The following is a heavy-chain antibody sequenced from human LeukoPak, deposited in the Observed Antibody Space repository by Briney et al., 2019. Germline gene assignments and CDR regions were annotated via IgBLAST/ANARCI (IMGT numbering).Heavy chain of an antibody. CDR2: ISSSSSTI. Sequence: PGGSLRLSCAASGFTFSSYSMNWVRQAPGKGLEWVSYISSSSSTIYYADSVKGRFTISRDNAKNSLYLQMNSLRAEDTAVYYCARAMDIVVVPAFDYWGQGTLVAVSS. CDR1: GFTFSSYS. D-gene: IGHD2-2*03. CDR3: ARAMDIVVVPAFDY. V-gene: IGHV3-48*01. J-gene: IGHJ4*02.